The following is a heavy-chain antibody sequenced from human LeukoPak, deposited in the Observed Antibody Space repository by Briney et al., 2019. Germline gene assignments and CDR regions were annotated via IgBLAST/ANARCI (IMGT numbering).Heavy chain of an antibody. D-gene: IGHD3-22*01. CDR3: ARDRIPLVDSSGYYFDY. CDR2: IYYSGST. CDR1: GGSISSGDYY. V-gene: IGHV4-30-4*08. J-gene: IGHJ4*02. Sequence: PSETLSLTCTVSGGSISSGDYYWSWIRQPPGKGLEWIGYIYYSGSTYYNPSLKSRVTISVDTSKNQFSLKLSSVTAADTAVYYCARDRIPLVDSSGYYFDYWGQGTLVTVSS.